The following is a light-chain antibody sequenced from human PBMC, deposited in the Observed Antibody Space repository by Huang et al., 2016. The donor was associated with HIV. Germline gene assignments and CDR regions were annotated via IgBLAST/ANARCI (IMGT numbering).Light chain of an antibody. CDR2: WAS. CDR3: QQYYSSPFT. J-gene: IGKJ3*01. Sequence: DIVMTQSPDSLAVSLGERATIHCKSSQTILHDSDSRNYLAWYQQKPGQPPKLLIHWASIRKAGVPDRFIGSGSGTDFTLTISSLQAEDVAVYYCQQYYSSPFTFGPGTNVDI. CDR1: QTILHDSDSRNY. V-gene: IGKV4-1*01.